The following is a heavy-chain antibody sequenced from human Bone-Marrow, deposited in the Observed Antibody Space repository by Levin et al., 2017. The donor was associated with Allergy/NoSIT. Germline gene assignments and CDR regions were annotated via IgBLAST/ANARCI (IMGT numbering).Heavy chain of an antibody. Sequence: SCAVSGFTVSNNYMNWVRQAPGRGLEWVSLIYSTGVTHYADSVKGRFTISRDGSKNTLYLQMDSLRVEDTAVYYCARDGPAKPWAWGQGTMVTVSS. V-gene: IGHV3-53*01. CDR2: IYSTGVT. CDR1: GFTVSNNY. J-gene: IGHJ3*01. CDR3: ARDGPAKPWA. D-gene: IGHD2-2*01.